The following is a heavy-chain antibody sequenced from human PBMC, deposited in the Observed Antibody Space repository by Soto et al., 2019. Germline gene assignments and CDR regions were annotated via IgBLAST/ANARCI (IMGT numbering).Heavy chain of an antibody. CDR2: INHSGST. D-gene: IGHD3-3*01. V-gene: IGHV4-34*01. CDR1: GGSFSGYY. Sequence: PSETLSLTCAVYGGSFSGYYWSWIRQPPGKGLEWIGEINHSGSTNYNPSLKSRVTISVDTSKNQFSLKLSSVTAADTAVYYCGRADYHFWSGYGDYYCYYGMDVWGQVTTVTVS. CDR3: GRADYHFWSGYGDYYCYYGMDV. J-gene: IGHJ6*02.